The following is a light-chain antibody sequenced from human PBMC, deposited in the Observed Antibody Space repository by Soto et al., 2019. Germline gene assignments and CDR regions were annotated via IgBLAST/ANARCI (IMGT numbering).Light chain of an antibody. V-gene: IGKV1-5*01. CDR2: DAS. CDR1: QSIRRW. J-gene: IGKJ1*01. CDR3: QQYNSYSPAT. Sequence: DNQMTQSPSTLSASVGDRVTIACRASQSIRRWLAWYQQKPGKAPKLLIFDASTLESGVPSRFSGRGSETEFTLTISSLQPDDFATYYCQQYNSYSPATFGQGTKVDI.